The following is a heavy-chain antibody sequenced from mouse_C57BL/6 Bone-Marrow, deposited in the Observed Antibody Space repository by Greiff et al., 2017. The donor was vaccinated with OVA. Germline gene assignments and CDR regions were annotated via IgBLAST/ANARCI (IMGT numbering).Heavy chain of an antibody. CDR3: TTSDYYGSSFWFAY. J-gene: IGHJ3*01. D-gene: IGHD1-1*01. CDR1: GFNIKDDY. V-gene: IGHV14-4*01. Sequence: EVQLKESGAELVRPGASVKLSCTASGFNIKDDYMHWVKQRPEQGLEWIGWIDPENGDTEYASKFQGTATITADTSSNTAYLQLSSLTSEDTDVYYCTTSDYYGSSFWFAYWGQGTLVTVSA. CDR2: IDPENGDT.